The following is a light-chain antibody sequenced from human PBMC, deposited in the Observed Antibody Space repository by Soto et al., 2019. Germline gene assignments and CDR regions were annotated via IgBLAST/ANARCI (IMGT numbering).Light chain of an antibody. CDR3: QQYNNWPPM. CDR2: GAA. CDR1: HSVGSN. V-gene: IGKV3-15*01. Sequence: EIVITQSPSTLSVSPGDGASLSCRASHSVGSNFAWCLQKPGRPARRLISGAATRAAAIPAGFSGSGSGTEFSLTISSLQSEDFAAYYCQQYNNWPPMFGQGTKVDIK. J-gene: IGKJ1*01.